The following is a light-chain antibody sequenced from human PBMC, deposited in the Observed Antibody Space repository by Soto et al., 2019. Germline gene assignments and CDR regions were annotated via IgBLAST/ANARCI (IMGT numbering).Light chain of an antibody. V-gene: IGKV3-11*01. CDR3: QQRSNWSGT. J-gene: IGKJ2*01. CDR2: DAS. CDR1: QSVSSY. Sequence: EIVLTQSPATLSLSPGERATLSCRASQSVSSYLAWYQQKPGQAPRLLIYDASNRATGIPARFSGSGSGTDFTLTISSLEPEAFAVYYCQQRSNWSGTFGQGTKLAIK.